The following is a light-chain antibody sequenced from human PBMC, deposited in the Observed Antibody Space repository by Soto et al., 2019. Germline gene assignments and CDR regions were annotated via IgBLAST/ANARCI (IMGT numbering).Light chain of an antibody. CDR2: GAS. Sequence: EIVMTQSPATLSVSPGERATLSCRASQSVSSNLAWYQQKPGQAPTLLIYGASARATGIPARFSGSGSGTEFTLTISSLQSEDFAVDYCQHYNNWPFTFGQGTKLEI. J-gene: IGKJ2*01. CDR3: QHYNNWPFT. V-gene: IGKV3-15*01. CDR1: QSVSSN.